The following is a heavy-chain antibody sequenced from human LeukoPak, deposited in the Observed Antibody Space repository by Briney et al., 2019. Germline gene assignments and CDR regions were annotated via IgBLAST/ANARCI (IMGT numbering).Heavy chain of an antibody. CDR2: ISGSGGST. CDR3: AKDNSMVRGVSLSPFDY. D-gene: IGHD3-10*01. Sequence: GGSLRLSCAASGFTFSSYVMSWVRQAPGKGLEWVSAISGSGGSTYYADSVKGRFTISRDNSKNTLYVQMNSLRAEDTAVYYCAKDNSMVRGVSLSPFDYWGQGTLVTVSS. V-gene: IGHV3-23*01. CDR1: GFTFSSYV. J-gene: IGHJ4*02.